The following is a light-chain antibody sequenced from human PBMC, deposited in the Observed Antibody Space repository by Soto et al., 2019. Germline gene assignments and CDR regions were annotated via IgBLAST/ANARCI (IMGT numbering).Light chain of an antibody. CDR3: QQCVSWPPLT. CDR1: QSVNLN. Sequence: EIVMTQSPATLSVSPGETATLSCRASQSVNLNLAWYRQKPGQAPRLLIYGASIRATGIPARFSGSGAGTEFTLTINSLQSEDSAVYYCQQCVSWPPLTFGGGTTVEIK. V-gene: IGKV3-15*01. CDR2: GAS. J-gene: IGKJ4*01.